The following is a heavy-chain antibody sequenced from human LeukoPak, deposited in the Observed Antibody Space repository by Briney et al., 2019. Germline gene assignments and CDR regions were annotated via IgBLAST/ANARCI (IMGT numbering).Heavy chain of an antibody. Sequence: SETLSLTCTVSGGSISSSSYYWGWIRQPPGKGLEWIGSIYYSGSTYYNPSLKSRVTISVDTSKNQFSLKLSSVTAADTAVYYCARGWESQWEHGSWFDPWGQGTLVTVSS. J-gene: IGHJ5*02. CDR1: GGSISSSSYY. D-gene: IGHD1-26*01. V-gene: IGHV4-39*07. CDR2: IYYSGST. CDR3: ARGWESQWEHGSWFDP.